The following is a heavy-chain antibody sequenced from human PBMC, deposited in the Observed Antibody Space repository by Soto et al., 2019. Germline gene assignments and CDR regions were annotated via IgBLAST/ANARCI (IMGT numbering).Heavy chain of an antibody. Sequence: QVQLQESGPRLVKPSETLSLTCTVSGGSITSVGNYWTWIRQFPGKGLEWIGYIYDTVNTYYTPSLQSRVSISMATSQNQFSLHLRSVSAADTAMYYCARDTGRDGYNWAFDSWGQGPLVTVSS. D-gene: IGHD1-1*01. V-gene: IGHV4-31*03. CDR3: ARDTGRDGYNWAFDS. CDR2: IYDTVNT. J-gene: IGHJ4*02. CDR1: GGSITSVGNY.